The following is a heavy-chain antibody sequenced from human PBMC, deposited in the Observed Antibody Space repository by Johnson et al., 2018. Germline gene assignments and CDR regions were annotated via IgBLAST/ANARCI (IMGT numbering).Heavy chain of an antibody. CDR1: GYTFTSYY. J-gene: IGHJ3*02. Sequence: QVELVQSGAEVKKPGASVKVSCKASGYTFTSYYMHWVRQAPGQGLEWMGIINPSGGSTSYAQKVQGRVTMTRDTSTSTVHMGLSSLRSEDTAGYYGARARWLQWKDAFDIWGQGTMVTVSS. D-gene: IGHD5-24*01. CDR3: ARARWLQWKDAFDI. V-gene: IGHV1-46*01. CDR2: INPSGGST.